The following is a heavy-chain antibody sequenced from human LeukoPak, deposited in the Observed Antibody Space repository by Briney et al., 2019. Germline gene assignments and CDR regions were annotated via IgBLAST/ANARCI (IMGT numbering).Heavy chain of an antibody. Sequence: GGSLRLSWVASGFTFASYAMGWVRQDPGKGLEWVAAISGSGGTTHYADCVKGRFTISRDNSKNTLYLQMHSLRAEDTALYYCAKVSLVVITTGAIDYWGQGTLVTVSS. J-gene: IGHJ4*02. CDR2: ISGSGGTT. D-gene: IGHD3-22*01. V-gene: IGHV3-23*01. CDR3: AKVSLVVITTGAIDY. CDR1: GFTFASYA.